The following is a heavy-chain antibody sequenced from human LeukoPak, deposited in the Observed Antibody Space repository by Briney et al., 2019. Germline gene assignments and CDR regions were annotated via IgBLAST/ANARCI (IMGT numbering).Heavy chain of an antibody. J-gene: IGHJ4*02. CDR3: ARDKGPLYNWSSKGIDY. D-gene: IGHD1-20*01. V-gene: IGHV3-7*01. CDR1: GFTFRSFW. Sequence: GSLRLSCAASGFTFRSFWMSWVRQAPGKGLEWVANIEQDGSEKYYVDSVKGRFTISRDNAKKSLYLQMNSLRAEDTAVYYCARDKGPLYNWSSKGIDYWGQGTLVTVSS. CDR2: IEQDGSEK.